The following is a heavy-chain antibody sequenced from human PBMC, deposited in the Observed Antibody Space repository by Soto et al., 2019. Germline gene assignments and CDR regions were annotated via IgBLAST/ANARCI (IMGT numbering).Heavy chain of an antibody. V-gene: IGHV1-18*01. J-gene: IGHJ4*02. Sequence: ASVKVSCKASGYTFTSYGISWVRQAPGQGLEWMGWISAYNGNTNYAQKLQGRVTMTTDTSTSTAYMELRSLRSDDTAVYYCARVPKYYDFWSGYPYWGQGTLVTVSS. D-gene: IGHD3-3*01. CDR2: ISAYNGNT. CDR3: ARVPKYYDFWSGYPY. CDR1: GYTFTSYG.